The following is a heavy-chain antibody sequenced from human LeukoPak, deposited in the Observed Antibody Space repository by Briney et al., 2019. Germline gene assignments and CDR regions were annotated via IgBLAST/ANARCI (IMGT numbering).Heavy chain of an antibody. Sequence: SETLSLTCTVSGGSISSYYWSWIRQPPGKGLEWIGYIYYSGSTNYNPSLKSRVTISVDTPKNQFSLKLSSVTAADTAVYYCARARLRLHDAFDIWGQRTMVTVSS. V-gene: IGHV4-59*01. CDR3: ARARLRLHDAFDI. CDR1: GGSISSYY. D-gene: IGHD4-17*01. J-gene: IGHJ3*02. CDR2: IYYSGST.